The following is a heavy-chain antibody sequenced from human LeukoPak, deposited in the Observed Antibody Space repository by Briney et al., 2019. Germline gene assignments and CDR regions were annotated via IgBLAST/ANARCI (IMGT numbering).Heavy chain of an antibody. CDR1: GGSISSYY. CDR3: ARDYGSSNYGMDV. Sequence: SETLSLTCTVSGGSISSYYWSWIRQPPGKGLEWIGYIYYSGSTNYNPSLKSRVTISVDTSKNQFSLKLSSVTAADTAVYYCARDYGSSNYGMDVWGQGTTVTVSS. CDR2: IYYSGST. V-gene: IGHV4-59*01. J-gene: IGHJ6*02. D-gene: IGHD4-17*01.